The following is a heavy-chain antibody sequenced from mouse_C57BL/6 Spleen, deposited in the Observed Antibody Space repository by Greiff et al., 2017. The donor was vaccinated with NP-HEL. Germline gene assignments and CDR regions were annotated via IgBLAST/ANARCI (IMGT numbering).Heavy chain of an antibody. D-gene: IGHD1-1*01. Sequence: ESGPGLVKPSQSLSLTCSVTGYSITSGYYWNWIRQFPGNKLEWMGYISYDGSNNYNPSLKNRISITRDTSKNQFFLKLNSVTTEDTATYYCARDYGNLFDYWGQGTTLTVSS. CDR3: ARDYGNLFDY. CDR2: ISYDGSN. CDR1: GYSITSGYY. J-gene: IGHJ2*01. V-gene: IGHV3-6*01.